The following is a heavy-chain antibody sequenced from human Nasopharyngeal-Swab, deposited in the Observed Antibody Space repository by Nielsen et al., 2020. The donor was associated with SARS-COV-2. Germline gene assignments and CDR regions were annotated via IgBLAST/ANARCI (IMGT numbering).Heavy chain of an antibody. CDR2: IYFSGNT. CDR3: ARGVMGVEQYHNIMTGYFFDP. D-gene: IGHD3-9*01. V-gene: IGHV4-30-4*01. Sequence: WIRQPPGKGLEWLGYIYFSGNTYYNPSLKSRVTMSVDTSKMQFSLKLESVTAADTAVYYCARGVMGVEQYHNIMTGYFFDPWGQGTLVTVSS. J-gene: IGHJ5*02.